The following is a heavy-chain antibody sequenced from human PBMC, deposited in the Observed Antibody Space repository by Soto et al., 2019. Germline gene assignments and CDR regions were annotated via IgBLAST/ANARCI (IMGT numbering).Heavy chain of an antibody. CDR2: ISYDGSNK. CDR1: GFTFSSYG. D-gene: IGHD3-9*01. Sequence: PGGSLRLSCAASGFTFSSYGMHWVRQAPGKGLEWVAVISYDGSNKYYADSVKGRFTISRDNSKNTLYLQMNSLRAEDTAVYYCAKGIDDWLFYGMDVWGQGTTVTVSS. V-gene: IGHV3-30*18. J-gene: IGHJ6*02. CDR3: AKGIDDWLFYGMDV.